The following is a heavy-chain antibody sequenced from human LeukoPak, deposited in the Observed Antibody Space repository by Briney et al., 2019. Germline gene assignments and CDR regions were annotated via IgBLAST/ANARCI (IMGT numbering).Heavy chain of an antibody. Sequence: ASVKVSCKASGGTFSSSPVSGVRQAPGQGLKWMGGIIPVFGTANYAQKFQGRVTITTDESTSTAYMELSSLRSEDTAVYYCARNSPGPERFYFYYYMDVWGKGTTVTVSS. CDR1: GGTFSSSP. J-gene: IGHJ6*03. D-gene: IGHD1-1*01. CDR2: IIPVFGTA. CDR3: ARNSPGPERFYFYYYMDV. V-gene: IGHV1-69*05.